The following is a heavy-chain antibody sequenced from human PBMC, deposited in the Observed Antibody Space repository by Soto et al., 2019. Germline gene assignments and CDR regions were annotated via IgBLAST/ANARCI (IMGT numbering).Heavy chain of an antibody. CDR1: GFIFDEYG. D-gene: IGHD2-15*01. Sequence: EVQLVESGGSVVRPGGSVRLSCAASGFIFDEYGMSWVRQAPGKGLEWVSGINWNGGSTGYADSVNGRFTISRNNAKDSLYLQMNCLRVEDTALYYCARDRGGLRYCSGVNCYGLLDFWGQGTLVTVAS. V-gene: IGHV3-20*04. CDR3: ARDRGGLRYCSGVNCYGLLDF. J-gene: IGHJ4*02. CDR2: INWNGGST.